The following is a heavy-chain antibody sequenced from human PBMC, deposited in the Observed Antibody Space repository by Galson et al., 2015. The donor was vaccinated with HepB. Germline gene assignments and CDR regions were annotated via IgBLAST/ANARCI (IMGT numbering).Heavy chain of an antibody. V-gene: IGHV4-34*01. CDR2: INYSGVT. CDR3: LLWATTDPPRDY. CDR1: GESFSDYY. Sequence: ETLSLTCGVSGESFSDYYWHWIRQPPGKGLEWLGLINYSGVTNYNPSVKSRVTMSLDTSKTHFSLKLNSVTAADMAVYYCLLWATTDPPRDYWGQGTLVTVSS. D-gene: IGHD2/OR15-2a*01. J-gene: IGHJ4*02.